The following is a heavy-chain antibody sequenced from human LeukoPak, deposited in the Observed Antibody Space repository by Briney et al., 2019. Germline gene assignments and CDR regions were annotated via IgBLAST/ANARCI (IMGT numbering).Heavy chain of an antibody. CDR3: ARDLCSGGSCYWRFDY. V-gene: IGHV6-1*01. Sequence: QTLSLTCAISGDTVSSNIAAWNWIRQSPSRGLEWLGRTYYRSKCNNDYAVSVKSRISINPDTSKNQFSLQLNSVTPEDTAVYYCARDLCSGGSCYWRFDYWGQGTLVTVPS. J-gene: IGHJ4*02. CDR1: GDTVSSNIAA. D-gene: IGHD2-15*01. CDR2: TYYRSKCNN.